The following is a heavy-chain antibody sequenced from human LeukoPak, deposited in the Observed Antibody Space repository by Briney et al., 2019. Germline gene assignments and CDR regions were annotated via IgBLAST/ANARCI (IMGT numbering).Heavy chain of an antibody. D-gene: IGHD6-19*01. CDR2: LYNGGGA. CDR3: ARRDTTGWYHHFDY. Sequence: GGSLRLSCVVPGFALTSNSMSWVRQAPGKGLEWVSILYNGGGANYADSVRGRFTISRDNSRNTLFLQMTSLRADDTAVYYCARRDTTGWYHHFDYWGQGTQVTVSS. J-gene: IGHJ4*02. V-gene: IGHV3-53*01. CDR1: GFALTSNS.